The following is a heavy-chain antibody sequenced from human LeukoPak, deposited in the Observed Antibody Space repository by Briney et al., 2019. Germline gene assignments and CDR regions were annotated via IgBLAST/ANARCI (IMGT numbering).Heavy chain of an antibody. J-gene: IGHJ4*02. D-gene: IGHD3-10*01. Sequence: PGGSLRLSCTASGFTFSSYTMHWVRRAPGKGLEWVAVISHDGNIKYHADSMKDRFTISRDNSKNTLYLQMNSLRAEDTAVYYCAKEGGLWFGELQYPDYWDQGTLVTVSS. CDR2: ISHDGNIK. CDR1: GFTFSSYT. V-gene: IGHV3-30*04. CDR3: AKEGGLWFGELQYPDY.